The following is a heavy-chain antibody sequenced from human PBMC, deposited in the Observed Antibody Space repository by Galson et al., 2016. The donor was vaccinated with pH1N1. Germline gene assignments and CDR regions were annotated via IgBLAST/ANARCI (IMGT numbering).Heavy chain of an antibody. CDR2: FYDRGTT. CDR1: GGSVSSSSYY. V-gene: IGHV4-39*07. CDR3: ASLKAVSGPLYVDV. Sequence: SETLSLTCTVSGGSVSSSSYYWGWIRQPPGRGLEWIGSFYDRGTTYYNPALTSRVAISVDTSKNQFSLEVNSVTAADAAVYFCASLKAVSGPLYVDVWGRGTTVTVSS. J-gene: IGHJ6*03. D-gene: IGHD2-15*01.